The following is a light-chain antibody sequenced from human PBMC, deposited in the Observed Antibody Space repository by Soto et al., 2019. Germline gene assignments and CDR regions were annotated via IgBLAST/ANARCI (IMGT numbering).Light chain of an antibody. V-gene: IGKV3-15*01. Sequence: EIVMTQSPATLSVSPGERATLSCRASQNISSNLAWYQQKPGQAPRVLIDGASTRATGIPARFSGSGSGTESTLTISSMQSFNFAVSYYQPYNLWLWTFGQGTNVEIK. CDR2: GAS. J-gene: IGKJ1*01. CDR1: QNISSN. CDR3: QPYNLWLWT.